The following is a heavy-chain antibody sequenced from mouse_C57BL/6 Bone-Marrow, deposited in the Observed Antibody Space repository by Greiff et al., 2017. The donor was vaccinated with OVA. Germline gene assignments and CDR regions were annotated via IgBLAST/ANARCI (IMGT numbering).Heavy chain of an antibody. J-gene: IGHJ3*01. CDR1: GFSLSTSGMG. Sequence: QVTLKESGPGILQSSQTLSLTCSFSGFSLSTSGMGVSWIRQPSGKGLEWLAHIYWDDDKRYNPSLKSRLTISKDTSRNQVFLKITSVDTADTATYYCARNGYYGIFAYWGQGTLVTVSA. CDR3: ARNGYYGIFAY. V-gene: IGHV8-12*01. CDR2: IYWDDDK. D-gene: IGHD2-3*01.